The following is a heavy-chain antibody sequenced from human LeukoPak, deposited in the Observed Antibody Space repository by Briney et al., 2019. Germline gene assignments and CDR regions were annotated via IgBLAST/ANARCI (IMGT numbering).Heavy chain of an antibody. V-gene: IGHV4-34*01. Sequence: PSETLSLTCAVYGGSFSGYYWSWIRQPPGKGLEWIGEINHSGSTNYNPSLKSRVTISVDTSKNQFSLKLSSVTAADTAVYYCARFQLGTLDYWGQGTLVTVSS. D-gene: IGHD7-27*01. CDR3: ARFQLGTLDY. J-gene: IGHJ4*02. CDR1: GGSFSGYY. CDR2: INHSGST.